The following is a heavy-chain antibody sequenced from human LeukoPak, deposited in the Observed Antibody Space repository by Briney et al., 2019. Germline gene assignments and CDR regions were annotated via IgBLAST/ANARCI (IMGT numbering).Heavy chain of an antibody. J-gene: IGHJ4*02. V-gene: IGHV4-59*01. CDR3: ARDLGEQQLVSPFDY. CDR1: GGSISSYY. CDR2: IYYSGST. Sequence: SETLSLTCTVSGGSISSYYWSWIRQPPGKGLEWIGYIYYSGSTNYNPSLKSRVTISVDTSKNQFSLKLSSVTAADTAVYYCARDLGEQQLVSPFDYWGQGTLVTVSS. D-gene: IGHD6-13*01.